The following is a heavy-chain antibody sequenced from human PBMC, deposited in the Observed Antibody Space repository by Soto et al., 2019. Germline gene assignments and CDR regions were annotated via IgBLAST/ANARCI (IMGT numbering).Heavy chain of an antibody. V-gene: IGHV1-69*13. Sequence: SVKVSCKASGGTFSSYAISWVRQAPGQGLEWMGGIIPIFGTANYAQKFQGRVTITADESTSTAYMELSSLRSEDTAVYYCAREVVAATKAFDIWGQGTMVTVSS. CDR1: GGTFSSYA. D-gene: IGHD2-15*01. CDR2: IIPIFGTA. CDR3: AREVVAATKAFDI. J-gene: IGHJ3*02.